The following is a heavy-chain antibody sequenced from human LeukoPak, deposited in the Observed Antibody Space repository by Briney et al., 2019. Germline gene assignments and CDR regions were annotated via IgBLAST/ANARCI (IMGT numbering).Heavy chain of an antibody. CDR3: AKDGGLWVSAHWGDS. CDR1: GLTFSSHW. J-gene: IGHJ4*02. V-gene: IGHV3-23*01. D-gene: IGHD7-27*01. Sequence: GGSLRLSCAASGLTFSSHWMHWVRQAPGKGLEWVSTITTSDGNTYYADSVKGRFTVSRDNSKNTLYLQMNSLRAEDTAVYYCAKDGGLWVSAHWGDSWGRGTLVTVSS. CDR2: ITTSDGNT.